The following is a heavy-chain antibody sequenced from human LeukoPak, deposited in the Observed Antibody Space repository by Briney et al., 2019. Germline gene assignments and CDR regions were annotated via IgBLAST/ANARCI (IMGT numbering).Heavy chain of an antibody. V-gene: IGHV3-49*04. Sequence: PGGSLRLSCSSYGFTFGDHAMSWVRQAPGKGLEWVGFIRSRAYGGTTEYAASVKSRFGISRDDSKGIAYLQMNSLKIEDTAVYYCMDVWGQGTTVIVSS. CDR3: MDV. CDR1: GFTFGDHA. CDR2: IRSRAYGGTT. J-gene: IGHJ6*02.